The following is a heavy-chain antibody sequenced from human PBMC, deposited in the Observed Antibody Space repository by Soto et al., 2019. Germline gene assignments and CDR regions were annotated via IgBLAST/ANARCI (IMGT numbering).Heavy chain of an antibody. Sequence: GGSLRLSCAASGFTFSSYSMNWGRPAPGKGLEWVSYISSSSSTIYYADSVKGRFTISRDNAKNSLYLQMNSLRAEDTAVYYCARDPPYCSSTSCFDYWGQGTLVTVSS. J-gene: IGHJ4*02. CDR2: ISSSSSTI. D-gene: IGHD2-2*01. CDR3: ARDPPYCSSTSCFDY. CDR1: GFTFSSYS. V-gene: IGHV3-48*01.